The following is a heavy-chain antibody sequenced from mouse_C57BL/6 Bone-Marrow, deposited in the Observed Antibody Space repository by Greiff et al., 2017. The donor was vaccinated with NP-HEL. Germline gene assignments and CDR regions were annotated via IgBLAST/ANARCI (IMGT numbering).Heavy chain of an antibody. D-gene: IGHD2-1*01. Sequence: EVKLMESGGGLVQPGGSMKLSCVASGFTFSNYWMNWVRQSPEKGLEWVAPIRLKSDNYATHYAVSVKGRFPISRDDSKCSVYLQMNNLRAEDTGFYYCAIYYGNSVYFDYWGQGTTLTVSS. J-gene: IGHJ2*01. CDR3: AIYYGNSVYFDY. CDR1: GFTFSNYW. V-gene: IGHV6-3*01. CDR2: IRLKSDNYAT.